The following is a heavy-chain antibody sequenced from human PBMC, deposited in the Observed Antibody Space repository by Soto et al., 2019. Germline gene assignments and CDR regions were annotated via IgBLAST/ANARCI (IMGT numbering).Heavy chain of an antibody. CDR1: GFTFSSYW. Sequence: SGGSLRLSCAASGFTFSSYWMHWVRHAPGKGLVWVSRINSDGSSTSYADSVKGRFTISRDNAKNTLYLQMNSLRAEDTAVYYCARDRGYCSSTSCSQFGYWGQGTLVTVSS. J-gene: IGHJ4*02. CDR3: ARDRGYCSSTSCSQFGY. V-gene: IGHV3-74*01. CDR2: INSDGSST. D-gene: IGHD2-2*01.